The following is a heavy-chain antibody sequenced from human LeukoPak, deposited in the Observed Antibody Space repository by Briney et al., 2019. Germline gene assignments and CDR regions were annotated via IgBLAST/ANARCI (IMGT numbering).Heavy chain of an antibody. CDR3: AKGKFNYYGSGRYGLDY. CDR1: GFSSSTYA. J-gene: IGHJ4*02. Sequence: PGGSLRLSCAASGFSSSTYAMSWVRQAPGKGLECVSAISGSNCTTYYADSVKGRFTISRDNSKNTLYLQMNSLRAEDTAVYYCAKGKFNYYGSGRYGLDYWGQGTLPTVPS. V-gene: IGHV3-23*01. CDR2: ISGSNCTT. D-gene: IGHD3-10*01.